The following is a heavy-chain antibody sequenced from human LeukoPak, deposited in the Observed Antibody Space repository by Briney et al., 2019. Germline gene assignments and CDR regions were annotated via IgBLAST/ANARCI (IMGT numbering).Heavy chain of an antibody. Sequence: ASVKVSCKASGYTFTSYDINWVRQATGQGLEWMGWMNPNSGNTGYAQKFQGRVTITRNTSISTAYMELSSLRSEDTAVYYCARARRSDNSWYDYWGQGTLVTVSS. V-gene: IGHV1-8*03. CDR3: ARARRSDNSWYDY. J-gene: IGHJ4*02. CDR1: GYTFTSYD. CDR2: MNPNSGNT. D-gene: IGHD6-13*01.